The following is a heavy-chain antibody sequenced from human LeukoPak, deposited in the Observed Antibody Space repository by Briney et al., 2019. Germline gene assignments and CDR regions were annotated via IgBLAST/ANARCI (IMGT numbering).Heavy chain of an antibody. CDR2: IKEDGSQK. CDR3: VRDRSRSATYPVR. Sequence: GGSLRLSCAASGFSFSTSWMSWVRQTPGKGLDWVANIKEDGSQKYYLDSVKGRFTISRDNAKNALYLEMNSLRAEDTAVYYCVRDRSRSATYPVRWGRGTLVTVSS. J-gene: IGHJ4*02. V-gene: IGHV3-7*01. CDR1: GFSFSTSW.